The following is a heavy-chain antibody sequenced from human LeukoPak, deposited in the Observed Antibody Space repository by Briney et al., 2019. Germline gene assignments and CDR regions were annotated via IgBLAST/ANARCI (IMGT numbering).Heavy chain of an antibody. D-gene: IGHD3-9*01. CDR2: IYYSGST. CDR1: GASISSRTYY. Sequence: PSETLSLTCSVSGASISSRTYYWGWIRQPPGKGLEWIGSIYYSGSTFYNPSLKSRVTISVDTSKNQFSLKLSSVTAADTAVYYCARHITYYDILTGYQPRGAFDIWGQGTMVTVSS. CDR3: ARHITYYDILTGYQPRGAFDI. J-gene: IGHJ3*02. V-gene: IGHV4-39*01.